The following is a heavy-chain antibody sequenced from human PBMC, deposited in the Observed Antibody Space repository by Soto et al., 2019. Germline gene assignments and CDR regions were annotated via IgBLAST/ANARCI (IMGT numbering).Heavy chain of an antibody. CDR2: IFGSGGST. Sequence: PVGSLRLSCAASGLTFSSYAMTWVRQTTGKGLEWGSAIFGSGGSTFYADSVKGRFTISRDNSENTLYLQMHSLRADDTAVYYWARGIRSSTYYGRNGCGQGTTGTVAS. CDR3: ARGIRSSTYYGRNG. D-gene: IGHD3-10*01. J-gene: IGHJ6*01. CDR1: GLTFSSYA. V-gene: IGHV3-23*01.